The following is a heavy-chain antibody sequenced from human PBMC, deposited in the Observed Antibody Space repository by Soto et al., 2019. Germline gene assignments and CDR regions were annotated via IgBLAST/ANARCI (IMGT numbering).Heavy chain of an antibody. J-gene: IGHJ4*02. D-gene: IGHD2-8*02. CDR2: ISRDGGTK. Sequence: QVQRVESGGGVVQPGRSLRLSCAASGFTVSSYGMHWVRQAPGKGLEWVAVISRDGGTKYYADSVMGRFTISRDNSRNTLFLEMNSLRGDDMAVYYCTGEVASGYWGQGTLVTVSS. CDR1: GFTVSSYG. CDR3: TGEVASGY. V-gene: IGHV3-30*03.